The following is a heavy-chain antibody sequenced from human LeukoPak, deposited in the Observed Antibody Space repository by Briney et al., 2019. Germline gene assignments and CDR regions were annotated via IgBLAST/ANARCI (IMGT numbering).Heavy chain of an antibody. CDR1: GFTFSSYA. CDR2: ISYDGSNK. Sequence: GGSLRLSCAASGFTFSSYAMHWVRQAPGKGLEWVVVISYDGSNKYYADSVKGRFTISRDNSKNTLYLQMNSLRAEDTAVYYCARGPYCSSTSCYTYYYYYYMDVWGKGTTVTVSS. J-gene: IGHJ6*03. CDR3: ARGPYCSSTSCYTYYYYYYMDV. V-gene: IGHV3-30*01. D-gene: IGHD2-2*01.